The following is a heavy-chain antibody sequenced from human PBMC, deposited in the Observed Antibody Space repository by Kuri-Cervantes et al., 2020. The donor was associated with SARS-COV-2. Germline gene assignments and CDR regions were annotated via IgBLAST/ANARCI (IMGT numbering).Heavy chain of an antibody. Sequence: ASVKVSCKASGYTFTSYVINWVRQATGQGLEWMGWMNPNSGNTGYAQKFQGRVTMTRNTSISTAYMELSSLRSEDTAVYYCAKDLNSITMVRGVISGTFDYWGQGTLVTVSS. D-gene: IGHD3-10*01. CDR2: MNPNSGNT. J-gene: IGHJ4*02. CDR1: GYTFTSYV. V-gene: IGHV1-8*01. CDR3: AKDLNSITMVRGVISGTFDY.